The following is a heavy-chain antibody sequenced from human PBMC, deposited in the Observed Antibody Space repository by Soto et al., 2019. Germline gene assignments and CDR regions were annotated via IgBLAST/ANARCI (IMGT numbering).Heavy chain of an antibody. V-gene: IGHV1-69*02. CDR1: GGTFSSYT. CDR3: ARTEGCSSTSCYYFDY. D-gene: IGHD2-2*01. Sequence: SVKVSCKASGGTFSSYTSSWVRQAPGQGLEWMGRIIPILGIANYAQKFQGRVTITADKSTSTAYMELSSLRSEDTAVYYCARTEGCSSTSCYYFDYWGQGTLVTVSS. CDR2: IIPILGIA. J-gene: IGHJ4*02.